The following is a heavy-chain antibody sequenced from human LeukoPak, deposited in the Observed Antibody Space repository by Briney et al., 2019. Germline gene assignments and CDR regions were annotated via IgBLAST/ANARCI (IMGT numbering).Heavy chain of an antibody. V-gene: IGHV4-59*01. J-gene: IGHJ4*02. CDR3: ARGYSNLDY. CDR2: MYYGGNT. D-gene: IGHD4-11*01. Sequence: SETLSLTCTVSGGSISSYYWTWIRQPPGKGLEWIGYMYYGGNTNYNPSLKSRVTISVDTSKKQFSLKLNSVTAADTAVYYCARGYSNLDYWGQGTLVTVSS. CDR1: GGSISSYY.